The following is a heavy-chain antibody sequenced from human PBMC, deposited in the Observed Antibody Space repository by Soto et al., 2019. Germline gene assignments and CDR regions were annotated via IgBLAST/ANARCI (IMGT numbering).Heavy chain of an antibody. J-gene: IGHJ4*02. Sequence: QVQLQESGPGLVKPSETLSLTCTVSGGSISSYYWSWIRQPPGKGLEWIGYIYYSGSTNYNPSLKERGNITVDPSKDPFSLEAGFVTAADTAVDYCAEGICLDCLRYQSTVDGKYYFGFLGQGTLVTVSS. CDR2: IYYSGST. D-gene: IGHD2-21*01. CDR1: GGSISSYY. V-gene: IGHV4-59*12. CDR3: AEGICLDCLRYQSTVDGKYYFGF.